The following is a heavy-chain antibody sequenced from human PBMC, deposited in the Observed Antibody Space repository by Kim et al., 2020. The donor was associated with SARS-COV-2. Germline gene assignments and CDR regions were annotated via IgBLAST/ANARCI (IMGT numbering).Heavy chain of an antibody. D-gene: IGHD3-10*01. Sequence: GGSLRLSCAASGFTFSSYWMHWVRQAPGKGLVWVSRINSDGSSTSYADSVKGRFTISRDNAKNTLYLQMNSLRVEDTAVYYCARDPPSPDEETPGGYGSGSYYTRYYGMDVWGQGTTVTVSS. CDR1: GFTFSSYW. V-gene: IGHV3-74*01. CDR3: ARDPPSPDEETPGGYGSGSYYTRYYGMDV. J-gene: IGHJ6*02. CDR2: INSDGSST.